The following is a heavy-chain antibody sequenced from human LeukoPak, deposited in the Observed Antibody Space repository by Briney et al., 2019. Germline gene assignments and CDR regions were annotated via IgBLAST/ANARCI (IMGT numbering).Heavy chain of an antibody. D-gene: IGHD2-2*02. CDR1: GGSFSGYY. Sequence: KTSETLSLTCAVYGGSFSGYYWSWIRQPPGKGLEWIGEINHSGSTNYNPSLKSRVTISVDTSKNHFSLKLSSVTAADTAVYYCARGRSRYCSSTSCYTEDYYYYYMDVWGKGTTVTVSS. V-gene: IGHV4-34*01. J-gene: IGHJ6*03. CDR3: ARGRSRYCSSTSCYTEDYYYYYMDV. CDR2: INHSGST.